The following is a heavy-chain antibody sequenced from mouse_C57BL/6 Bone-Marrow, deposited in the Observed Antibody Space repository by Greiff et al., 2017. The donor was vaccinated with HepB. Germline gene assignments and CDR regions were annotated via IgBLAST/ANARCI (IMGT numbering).Heavy chain of an antibody. CDR2: INPNNGGT. Sequence: EVQLQQSGPELVKPGASVKISCKASGYTFTDYYMNWVKQSHGKSLEWIGDINPNNGGTSYNQKFKGKATLTVDKSSSTAYMELRSLTSEDSAVYYCARGGSYNFDYWGQGTTLTVSS. CDR3: ARGGSYNFDY. D-gene: IGHD1-1*01. CDR1: GYTFTDYY. V-gene: IGHV1-26*01. J-gene: IGHJ2*01.